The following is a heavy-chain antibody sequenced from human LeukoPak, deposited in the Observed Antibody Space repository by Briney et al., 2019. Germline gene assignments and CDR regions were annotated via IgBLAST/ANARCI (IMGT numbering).Heavy chain of an antibody. D-gene: IGHD3-3*01. CDR1: GFTFSDYN. CDR2: DGTNG. Sequence: GRSLRLSCAASGFTFSDYNFHWVRQPPGKGLEWVAVDGTNGFYADSVKGRFTISRDNSKNTLFLQMNSLRPEDTAVYYCAKESDDYYFDFWGQGTLVTVSS. V-gene: IGHV3-30*18. CDR3: AKESDDYYFDF. J-gene: IGHJ4*02.